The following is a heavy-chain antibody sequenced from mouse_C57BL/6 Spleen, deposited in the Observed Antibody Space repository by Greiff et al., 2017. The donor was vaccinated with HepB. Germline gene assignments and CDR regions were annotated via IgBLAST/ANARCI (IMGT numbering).Heavy chain of an antibody. CDR3: TSDAGSFAY. CDR1: GFTFSSYA. Sequence: EVKLMESGEGLVKPGGSLKLSCAASGFTFSSYAMSWVRQTPEKRLEWVAYISSGGDYIYYADTVKGRFTISRDNARNTLYLQMSSLKSEDTAMYYCTSDAGSFAYWGQGTLVTVSA. J-gene: IGHJ3*01. V-gene: IGHV5-9-1*02. CDR2: ISSGGDYI.